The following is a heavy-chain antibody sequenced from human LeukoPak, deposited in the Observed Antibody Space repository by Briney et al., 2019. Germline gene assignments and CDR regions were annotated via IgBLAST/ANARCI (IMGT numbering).Heavy chain of an antibody. CDR3: TTGMVYAPRGY. Sequence: GGSLRLSCAASGFTFSGSAMHWVRQASGKGLEWVGRIRSKANSYATAYAASVKGRFTISRDDSKNTAYLQMNSLKTEDTAVYYCTTGMVYAPRGYWGQGTLVTVSS. V-gene: IGHV3-73*01. CDR2: IRSKANSYAT. CDR1: GFTFSGSA. J-gene: IGHJ4*02. D-gene: IGHD2-8*01.